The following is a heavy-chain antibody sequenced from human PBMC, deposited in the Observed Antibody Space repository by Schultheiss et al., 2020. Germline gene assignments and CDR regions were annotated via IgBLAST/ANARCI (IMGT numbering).Heavy chain of an antibody. D-gene: IGHD1-1*01. J-gene: IGHJ3*02. Sequence: SETLSLTCAVSGGSISSSNWWSWVRQPPGKGLEWIGSIYYSGSTYYNPSLKSRVTISVDTSKNQFSLKLSSVTAADTAVYYCARRAGTDAFDIWGKGTMVTVSS. CDR1: GGSISSSNW. CDR2: IYYSGST. V-gene: IGHV4-39*01. CDR3: ARRAGTDAFDI.